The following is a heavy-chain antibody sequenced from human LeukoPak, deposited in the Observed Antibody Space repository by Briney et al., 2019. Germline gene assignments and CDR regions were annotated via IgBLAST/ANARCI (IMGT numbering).Heavy chain of an antibody. V-gene: IGHV1-69*01. D-gene: IGHD3-22*01. CDR2: IIPIFGTA. CDR3: ARDYYDSSGPTEPFDI. CDR1: GGTFSSYA. Sequence: RASVKVSCKASGGTFSSYAISWVRQAPGQGLEWMGGIIPIFGTANYAQKFQGRVTITADESTSTAYMELSSLRSEDTAVYYCARDYYDSSGPTEPFDIWGQGTMVTVSS. J-gene: IGHJ3*02.